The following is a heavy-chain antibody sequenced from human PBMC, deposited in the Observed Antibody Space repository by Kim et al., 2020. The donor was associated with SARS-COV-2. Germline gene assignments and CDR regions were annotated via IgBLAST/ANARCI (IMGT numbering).Heavy chain of an antibody. CDR2: INTNTGNP. CDR1: GYTFTSYA. J-gene: IGHJ5*02. D-gene: IGHD3-10*01. V-gene: IGHV7-4-1*02. CDR3: ARLLWFGRGNWFDP. Sequence: ASVKVSCKASGYTFTSYAMNWVRQAPGQGLEWMGWINTNTGNPTYAQGFTGRFVFSLDTSVSTAYLQISSLKAEDTAVYYCARLLWFGRGNWFDPWGQGTLVTVSS.